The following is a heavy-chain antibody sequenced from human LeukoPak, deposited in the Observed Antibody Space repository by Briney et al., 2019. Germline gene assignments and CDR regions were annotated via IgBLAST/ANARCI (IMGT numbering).Heavy chain of an antibody. V-gene: IGHV3-48*03. CDR2: ITSAGGTK. CDR1: GFTFSSYE. J-gene: IGHJ3*02. Sequence: GGSLRLSCTTSGFTFSSYEMNWVRQAPGKGLEWISYITSAGGTKYYADSVKGRFTISRDNAMNSLYLQMNSLTAEDTAVYYCARDAGFVAFDIWGQGTMVSVSS. CDR3: ARDAGFVAFDI. D-gene: IGHD3-16*01.